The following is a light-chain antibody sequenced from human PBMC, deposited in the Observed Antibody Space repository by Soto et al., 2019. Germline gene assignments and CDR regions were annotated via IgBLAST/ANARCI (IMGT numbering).Light chain of an antibody. J-gene: IGLJ1*01. Sequence: QSVLTQPVSVSGFPGQSITISCTGTSSDIGGYDYVSWYQQHPGKAPKLIIYDVSGRPSGVSNRFSGSKSANTASLTISGLQAEDEADYHCSSYTSTSAPYVFGTGTKVTVL. CDR2: DVS. V-gene: IGLV2-14*03. CDR1: SSDIGGYDY. CDR3: SSYTSTSAPYV.